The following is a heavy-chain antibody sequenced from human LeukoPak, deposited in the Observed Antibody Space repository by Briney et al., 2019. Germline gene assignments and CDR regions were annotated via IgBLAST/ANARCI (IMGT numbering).Heavy chain of an antibody. D-gene: IGHD2-15*01. CDR3: ARGVIVVVVAAHFDY. CDR2: ISTSSSYI. CDR1: GFTFSSYS. J-gene: IGHJ4*02. Sequence: GGSLRLSCAASGFTFSSYSMNWVRQAPGKGLEWVSSISTSSSYIYYADSVKGRFTISRDNAKNSLYLQMNSLRAEDTAVYYCARGVIVVVVAAHFDYWGQGTLVTVSS. V-gene: IGHV3-21*01.